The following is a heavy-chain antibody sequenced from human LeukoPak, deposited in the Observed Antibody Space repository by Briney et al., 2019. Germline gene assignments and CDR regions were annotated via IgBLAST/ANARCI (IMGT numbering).Heavy chain of an antibody. CDR3: TRSPGIAVANFDY. V-gene: IGHV3-49*04. CDR1: GFTFGDYA. J-gene: IGHJ4*02. CDR2: IRSKAYGGTT. Sequence: PGGSLRLSCTASGFTFGDYAMSWVRQAPGKGLEWVGFIRSKAYGGTTEYAASVKGRFTISRDDSKSIAYLQMNSLKTEDTAVYYCTRSPGIAVANFDYWVQGALVTVSS. D-gene: IGHD6-19*01.